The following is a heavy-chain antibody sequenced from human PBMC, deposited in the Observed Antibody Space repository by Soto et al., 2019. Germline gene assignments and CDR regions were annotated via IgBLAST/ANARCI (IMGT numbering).Heavy chain of an antibody. CDR1: GFSVNDAY. CDR3: ARDLNSNFYFET. J-gene: IGHJ4*02. V-gene: IGHV3-53*02. CDR2: IYSGGAA. D-gene: IGHD1-7*01. Sequence: DVQLVETGGGWIQPGGSLRLSCVGSGFSVNDAYIHWVRQAPGKGLEWVSVIYSGGAAYYADSLNGRFTVSRDISTNSVYLHMNSLRPEDTAIYYCARDLNSNFYFETWGQGTLVTVSS.